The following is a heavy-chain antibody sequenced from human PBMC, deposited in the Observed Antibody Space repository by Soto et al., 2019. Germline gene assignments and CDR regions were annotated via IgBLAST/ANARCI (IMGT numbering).Heavy chain of an antibody. D-gene: IGHD2-15*01. J-gene: IGHJ4*02. CDR3: ARILGYCSGGSCDY. CDR1: GYTFTSYA. V-gene: IGHV1-3*01. CDR2: INAGNGNT. Sequence: QVQLVQSGAEVKKPGASVKVSCKASGYTFTSYAMHWVRQAPGQRLEWMGWINAGNGNTKYSQKFQGRVTITRDTSASTAYMGLSSLRSEDTAVYYCARILGYCSGGSCDYWGQGTLVTVSS.